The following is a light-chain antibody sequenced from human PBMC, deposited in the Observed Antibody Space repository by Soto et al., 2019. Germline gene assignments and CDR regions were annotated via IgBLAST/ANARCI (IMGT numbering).Light chain of an antibody. CDR2: DSS. Sequence: EIVLTQSPATLSLSPGERATLSCGASQSVSSGYLAWYQQKPGLAPRLLIFDSSSRATGVPDRFSGSGSGTDFTLTIRRLEPEDFAVYFCQRYSTSPLTFGGGTKLDI. CDR3: QRYSTSPLT. CDR1: QSVSSGY. J-gene: IGKJ4*01. V-gene: IGKV3D-20*01.